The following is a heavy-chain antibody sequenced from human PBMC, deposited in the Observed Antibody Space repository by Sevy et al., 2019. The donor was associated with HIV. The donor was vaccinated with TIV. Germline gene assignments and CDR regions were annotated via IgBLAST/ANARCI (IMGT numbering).Heavy chain of an antibody. J-gene: IGHJ3*02. D-gene: IGHD3-22*01. V-gene: IGHV1-24*01. CDR3: ATAYYYDSSGYQGLFDI. CDR2: FDPEDGET. Sequence: ASVKVSYKVSGYTLTELSMHWVRQAPGKGLEWMGGFDPEDGETIYAQKFQGRVTMTEDTSTDTAYMELSSLRSEDTAVYYCATAYYYDSSGYQGLFDIWGQGTMVTVSS. CDR1: GYTLTELS.